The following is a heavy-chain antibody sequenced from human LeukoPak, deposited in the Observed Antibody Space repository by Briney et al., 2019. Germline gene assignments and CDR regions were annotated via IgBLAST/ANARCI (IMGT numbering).Heavy chain of an antibody. Sequence: GGSLRLSCAASGFTFSSYAMSWVRQAPGKGLEWVSAISGGGGSTYYADSVKGRFTISRDNSKNTLYLQMNSLRAEDTAVYYCAKGGVWGSYRYIDYWGQGTLVTVSS. J-gene: IGHJ4*02. CDR2: ISGGGGST. CDR3: AKGGVWGSYRYIDY. CDR1: GFTFSSYA. D-gene: IGHD3-16*02. V-gene: IGHV3-23*01.